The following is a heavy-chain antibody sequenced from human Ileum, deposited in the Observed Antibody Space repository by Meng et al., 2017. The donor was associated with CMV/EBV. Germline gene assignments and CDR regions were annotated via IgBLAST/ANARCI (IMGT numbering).Heavy chain of an antibody. D-gene: IGHD6-6*01. J-gene: IGHJ4*02. CDR3: AEGIASRL. CDR2: IRQDGSEK. Sequence: GESLKISCAASGFNFNIFSMSWVRQAPGKGLEWVASIRQDGSEKYSVDFVKGRFTISRENAKNSLYLQMNSLRVEDTAMYYCAEGIASRLRGQGTMVTVSS. V-gene: IGHV3-7*01. CDR1: GFNFNIFS.